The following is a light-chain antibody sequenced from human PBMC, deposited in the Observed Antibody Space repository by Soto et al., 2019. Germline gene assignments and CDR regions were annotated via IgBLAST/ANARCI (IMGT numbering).Light chain of an antibody. J-gene: IGLJ2*01. V-gene: IGLV3-21*04. Sequence: SYELTQPPSVSVAPGKTARITCGGNNIGSKSVHWYQQKPGQAPVLVIYYDSDRPSGIPERFSGSNSGNTATLTISRVEAGDEADYYCQVWDSSSYHGVVFGGGTKLTVL. CDR1: NIGSKS. CDR3: QVWDSSSYHGVV. CDR2: YDS.